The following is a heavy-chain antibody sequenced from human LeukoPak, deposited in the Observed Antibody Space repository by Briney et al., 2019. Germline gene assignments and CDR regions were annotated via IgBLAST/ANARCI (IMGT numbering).Heavy chain of an antibody. Sequence: ASVKVSCKASGYTFTSYGISWVRQAPGQGLEWMGWISAYNGNTNYAQKLQGRVTMTTDTSTSTAYMELRSLRSDDTAVYYCARWKPQIRTYYYDSSGYYYVDYWGQGTLVTVSS. D-gene: IGHD3-22*01. CDR2: ISAYNGNT. V-gene: IGHV1-18*01. CDR1: GYTFTSYG. CDR3: ARWKPQIRTYYYDSSGYYYVDY. J-gene: IGHJ4*02.